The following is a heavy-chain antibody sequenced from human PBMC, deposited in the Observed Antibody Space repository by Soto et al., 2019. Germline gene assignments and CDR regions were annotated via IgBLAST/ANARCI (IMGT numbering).Heavy chain of an antibody. CDR2: ISSSSSTI. CDR3: ARDYTADIVGFDY. V-gene: IGHV3-48*01. J-gene: IGHJ4*02. Sequence: GSLRLSCAASGFTFSSYSMNWVRQAPGKGLEWVSYISSSSSTIYYADSVKGRFTISRDNAKNSLYLQMNSLRAEDTAVYYCARDYTADIVGFDYWGQGTLVTVSS. CDR1: GFTFSSYS. D-gene: IGHD2-15*01.